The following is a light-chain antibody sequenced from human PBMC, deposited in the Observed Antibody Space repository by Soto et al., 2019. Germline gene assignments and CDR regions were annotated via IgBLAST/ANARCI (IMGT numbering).Light chain of an antibody. J-gene: IGKJ2*03. Sequence: EIVLTQSPGTLSLSPGERATLSCRASQSVSNNYLAWYQQKRGQPPSLLIYRASSRATGIPDRFSGNGSGTDFTLAIRRLDPEDFAVYYCQQYATSFSFGQGTNLEI. CDR3: QQYATSFS. CDR2: RAS. CDR1: QSVSNNY. V-gene: IGKV3-20*01.